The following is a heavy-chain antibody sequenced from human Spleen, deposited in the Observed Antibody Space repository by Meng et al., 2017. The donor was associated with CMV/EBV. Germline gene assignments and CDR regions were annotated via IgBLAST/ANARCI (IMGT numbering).Heavy chain of an antibody. D-gene: IGHD3-10*01. Sequence: QLRASGQGLVKPSATLSPPCTVSGGSISSNGYYWDWVRQPPGKGLEWIGAIYHSGSTSYNPSLQSRVTMFVDTSKNQFSLMLTSVTATDTAVYYCARRRGGSGRDCWGQGTLVTVSS. CDR1: GGSISSNGYY. J-gene: IGHJ4*02. V-gene: IGHV4-39*01. CDR3: ARRRGGSGRDC. CDR2: IYHSGST.